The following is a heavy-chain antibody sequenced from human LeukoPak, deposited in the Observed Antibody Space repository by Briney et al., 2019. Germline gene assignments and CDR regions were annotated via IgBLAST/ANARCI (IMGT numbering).Heavy chain of an antibody. J-gene: IGHJ4*02. CDR3: AKYGPQDSGSSHFDY. D-gene: IGHD1-26*01. Sequence: QSGGALRLSWAASGFTFSSYAMSWVRQAPGKGLEWVSAIRDSGSSTHYADSVKGRFTTSRDNSKNTLFLQMNSLRAEDTAIYYCAKYGPQDSGSSHFDYWGQGALVTVSS. CDR1: GFTFSSYA. CDR2: IRDSGSST. V-gene: IGHV3-23*01.